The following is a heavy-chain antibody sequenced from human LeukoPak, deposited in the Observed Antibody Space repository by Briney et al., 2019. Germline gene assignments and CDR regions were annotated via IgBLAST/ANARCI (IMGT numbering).Heavy chain of an antibody. V-gene: IGHV1-8*01. CDR1: GYTFTSYD. CDR2: MNPNSGNT. CDR3: AREPRYCGGGNCYRGGYMDV. J-gene: IGHJ6*03. Sequence: ASVKVSCKASGYTFTSYDINWVRQATGQGLEWMGWMNPNSGNTGYAQKLQGRVTMTRNTSISTAYMELSSLRSEDTAVYYCAREPRYCGGGNCYRGGYMDVWGKGTTVTVSS. D-gene: IGHD2-15*01.